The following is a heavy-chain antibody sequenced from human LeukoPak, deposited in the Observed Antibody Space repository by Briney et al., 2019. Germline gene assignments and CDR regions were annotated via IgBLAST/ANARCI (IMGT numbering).Heavy chain of an antibody. CDR1: GFTFNDYY. Sequence: GGSLRLSCATSGFTFNDYYMSWIRLAPGKGLEWLSFISSSSSHTKYADSVKGRFTISRDNAKNSLFLQMNSLRAEDTAVYYCARASRGVVPAAIAQYYFDYWGQGTLVTVSS. D-gene: IGHD2-2*01. CDR2: ISSSSSHT. J-gene: IGHJ4*02. CDR3: ARASRGVVPAAIAQYYFDY. V-gene: IGHV3-11*06.